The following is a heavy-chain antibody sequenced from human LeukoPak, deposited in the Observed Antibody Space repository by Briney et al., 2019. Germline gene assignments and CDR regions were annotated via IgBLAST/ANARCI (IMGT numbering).Heavy chain of an antibody. Sequence: GRSLRLSCAASGFTFSSYAMHWVRQAPGKGLEWVAVISYDGSNKYYADSVKGRFTISRDNSKNTLYLQMNSLRAEDTAVYYCARDPTGDSSSWVYYYYGMDVWGQGTTVTVSS. CDR3: ARDPTGDSSSWVYYYYGMDV. CDR1: GFTFSSYA. J-gene: IGHJ6*02. V-gene: IGHV3-30-3*01. CDR2: ISYDGSNK. D-gene: IGHD6-13*01.